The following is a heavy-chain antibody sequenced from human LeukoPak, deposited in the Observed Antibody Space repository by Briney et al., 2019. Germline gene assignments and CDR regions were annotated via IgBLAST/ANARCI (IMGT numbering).Heavy chain of an antibody. D-gene: IGHD1-26*01. V-gene: IGHV3-15*01. CDR2: IKSKTDGGTI. J-gene: IGHJ4*02. Sequence: GGSLRLSCAASGFTFSNAWMSWVRQAPGKGLERVGRIKSKTDGGTIDYTIPVKGRFTISRDDSKNTLYLQMNSLKTEDAAVYYCTTDGDESYSFGPPSRYWGQGTLVTVSS. CDR1: GFTFSNAW. CDR3: TTDGDESYSFGPPSRY.